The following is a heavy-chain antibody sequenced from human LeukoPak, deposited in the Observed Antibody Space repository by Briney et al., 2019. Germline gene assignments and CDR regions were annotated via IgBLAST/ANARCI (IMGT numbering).Heavy chain of an antibody. J-gene: IGHJ5*02. D-gene: IGHD3-16*01. CDR2: ISGSGGST. CDR3: SEKRPTSLCSHGRCDP. Sequence: SGGSVRLSCAASGFTFSSYAMSWVRQAPGKGLEGVSHISGSGGSTYYADSVKGRFTISRDNSKNTLYLQMKRPRGQDTGSYFWSEKRPTSLCSHGRCDPWAQETVVTVSS. CDR1: GFTFSSYA. V-gene: IGHV3-23*01.